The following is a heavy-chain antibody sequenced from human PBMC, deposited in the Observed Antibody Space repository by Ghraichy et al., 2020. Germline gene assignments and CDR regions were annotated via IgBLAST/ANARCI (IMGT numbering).Heavy chain of an antibody. CDR2: INPSGGST. Sequence: ASVKVSCKASGYTFTSYYMHWVRQAPGQGLEWMGIINPSGGSTSYAQKFQGRVTMTRDTSTSTVYMELSSLRSEDTAVYYCAREGMATIEGDWFDPWGQGTLVTVSS. J-gene: IGHJ5*02. CDR1: GYTFTSYY. D-gene: IGHD5-24*01. CDR3: AREGMATIEGDWFDP. V-gene: IGHV1-46*01.